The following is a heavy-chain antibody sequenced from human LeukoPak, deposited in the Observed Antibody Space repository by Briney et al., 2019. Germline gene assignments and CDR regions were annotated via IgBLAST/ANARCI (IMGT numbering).Heavy chain of an antibody. CDR3: ARVMGVEMATTSRGYFDY. V-gene: IGHV4-59*01. CDR2: IYYSGST. D-gene: IGHD5-24*01. Sequence: PSETLSLTCTVSGGSISSYYWSWIRQPPGKGLEWIGYIYYSGSTNYNPSLKSRVTISVDTSKNQFSLKLSSVTAADTAVYYCARVMGVEMATTSRGYFDYWGQGTLVTVSS. J-gene: IGHJ4*02. CDR1: GGSISSYY.